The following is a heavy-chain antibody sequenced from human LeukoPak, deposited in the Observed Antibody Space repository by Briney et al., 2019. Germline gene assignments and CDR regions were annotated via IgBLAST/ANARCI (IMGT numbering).Heavy chain of an antibody. D-gene: IGHD5-24*01. Sequence: GGSLRLSCAASGFTFSSYAMSWVRQAPGKGLEWVSAISGSGGSTYYADSVKGRFTISRDNSKNTLYLQMNSLRAEDTALYYCARVDGYDLIPPRFDYWGQGTLVTVSS. CDR3: ARVDGYDLIPPRFDY. J-gene: IGHJ4*02. CDR2: ISGSGGST. CDR1: GFTFSSYA. V-gene: IGHV3-23*01.